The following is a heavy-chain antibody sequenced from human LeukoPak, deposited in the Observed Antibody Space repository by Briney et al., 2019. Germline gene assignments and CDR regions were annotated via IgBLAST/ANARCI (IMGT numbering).Heavy chain of an antibody. Sequence: GGSLRLSCAASGFTFTSYAMHCVRQAPGKGLEWVAVISYDGSNKFYADSVKGRFTISRDNSKNTLYLQMNSLRAEDTAVYYCARASGRYYFDYWAQGTLVTASS. D-gene: IGHD1-26*01. CDR3: ARASGRYYFDY. CDR2: ISYDGSNK. J-gene: IGHJ4*02. CDR1: GFTFTSYA. V-gene: IGHV3-30*04.